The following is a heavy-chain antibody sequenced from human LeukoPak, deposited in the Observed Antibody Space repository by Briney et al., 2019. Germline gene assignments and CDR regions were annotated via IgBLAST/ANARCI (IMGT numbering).Heavy chain of an antibody. V-gene: IGHV3-7*01. CDR1: GFTFSSYS. CDR2: IKEDGSEK. CDR3: ARGSGIAVAGADYYYMDV. J-gene: IGHJ6*03. D-gene: IGHD6-19*01. Sequence: GGSLRLSCAASGFTFSSYSMAWVRQAPGRGLEWVANIKEDGSEKYYVDSVMGRFAISRDNAKNSLYLQMNSLRAEDTAVYYCARGSGIAVAGADYYYMDVWGKGTTVTISS.